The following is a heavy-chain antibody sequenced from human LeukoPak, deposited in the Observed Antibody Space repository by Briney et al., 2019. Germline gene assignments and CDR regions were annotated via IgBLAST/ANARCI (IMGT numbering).Heavy chain of an antibody. CDR2: VTPHSGVT. Sequence: GASVKVSCKASGYTFTGYYIHWVRQAPGQGLEWMGWVTPHSGVTNYAQKFQGRVTMTRSTSISTAYMELSSLRFEDTAVYYCTRSVRNGHIDYWGQGTLVTVSS. D-gene: IGHD2-21*01. V-gene: IGHV1-2*02. J-gene: IGHJ4*02. CDR1: GYTFTGYY. CDR3: TRSVRNGHIDY.